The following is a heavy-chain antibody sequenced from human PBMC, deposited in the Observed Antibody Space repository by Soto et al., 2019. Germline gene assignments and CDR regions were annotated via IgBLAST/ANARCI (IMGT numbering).Heavy chain of an antibody. Sequence: QVQLVESGGGVVQPGRSLRLSCTASGFTFSSYGMHWVRQAPGKGLEWVAVIWYDGSNKYYADSVKGRFTISRDNSKNTVDLQMNSLRAEDTAVYYCARGPHIVVVTAIDYWGQGTLVTV. CDR2: IWYDGSNK. CDR1: GFTFSSYG. J-gene: IGHJ4*02. CDR3: ARGPHIVVVTAIDY. D-gene: IGHD2-21*02. V-gene: IGHV3-33*01.